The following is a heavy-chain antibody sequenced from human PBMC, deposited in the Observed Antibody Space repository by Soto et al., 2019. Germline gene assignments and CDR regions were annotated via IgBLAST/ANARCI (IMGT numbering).Heavy chain of an antibody. CDR3: AKDRVGQQWPLYYFDY. J-gene: IGHJ4*02. V-gene: IGHV3-23*01. CDR2: ISGSGGST. D-gene: IGHD6-19*01. CDR1: GFTFSSYA. Sequence: GGSLRLSCAASGFTFSSYAMSWVRQAPGKGLEWVSAISGSGGSTYYADSVKGRFTISRDNSKNTLYLQMNSLRAEDTAVYYCAKDRVGQQWPLYYFDYWGQGTLVTVSS.